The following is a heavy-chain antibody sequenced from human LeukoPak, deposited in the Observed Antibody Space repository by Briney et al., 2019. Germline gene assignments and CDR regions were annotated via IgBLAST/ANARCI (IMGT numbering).Heavy chain of an antibody. V-gene: IGHV3-30*01. CDR3: AKARAGTYGEFFDY. Sequence: PGRSLRLSCAASGFTFSANNMHWVRQAPGKGLEWLAVISYHGSDKYYADSVKGRFTISRDNPKNTLYLEMISLRPEDTAIYYCAKARAGTYGEFFDYWGQGALVTVSS. CDR2: ISYHGSDK. J-gene: IGHJ4*02. D-gene: IGHD3-10*01. CDR1: GFTFSANN.